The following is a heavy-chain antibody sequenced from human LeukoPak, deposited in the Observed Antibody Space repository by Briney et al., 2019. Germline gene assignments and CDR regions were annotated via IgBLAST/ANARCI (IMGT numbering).Heavy chain of an antibody. Sequence: GGSLRLSCAASGFTFSSYGMHWVRQAPGKGLEWVAVIWYDGSNKYYADSVKGRFTISRDNSKNTLYLRMNSLRAEDTAVYYCARAQGVSAFDIWGQGTMVTVSS. CDR1: GFTFSSYG. D-gene: IGHD3-16*01. CDR3: ARAQGVSAFDI. J-gene: IGHJ3*02. CDR2: IWYDGSNK. V-gene: IGHV3-33*01.